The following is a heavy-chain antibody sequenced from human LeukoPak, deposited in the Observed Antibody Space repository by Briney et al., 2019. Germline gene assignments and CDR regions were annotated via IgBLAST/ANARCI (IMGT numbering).Heavy chain of an antibody. Sequence: SETLSLTCTVSGGPISSYYWSWIRQPAGKGLEWIGRIYSSGSTNYNPSPKSRVTISVVTSNSQSSLKLSSVTAADTAVYYCARGASNIYYYYMDVWGKGTTVTVSS. D-gene: IGHD2/OR15-2a*01. CDR2: IYSSGST. V-gene: IGHV4-4*07. CDR3: ARGASNIYYYYMDV. CDR1: GGPISSYY. J-gene: IGHJ6*03.